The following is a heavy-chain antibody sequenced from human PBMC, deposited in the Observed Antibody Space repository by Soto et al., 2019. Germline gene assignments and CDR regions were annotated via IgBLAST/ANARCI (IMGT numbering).Heavy chain of an antibody. CDR1: GYTFSSYG. D-gene: IGHD3-10*01. V-gene: IGHV1-18*01. Sequence: QVQLVQSGVEVKKAGASVKVPCKASGYTFSSYGISWARQAAGQGLEWMGGISDYNGNTHYAQKFQGRLIMTTDTSRRSASRGLRGLRSDDTSVYFCAGEGYSSGSGTCSPPRYSGMDVWGQGTTVTVSS. CDR3: AGEGYSSGSGTCSPPRYSGMDV. J-gene: IGHJ6*02. CDR2: ISDYNGNT.